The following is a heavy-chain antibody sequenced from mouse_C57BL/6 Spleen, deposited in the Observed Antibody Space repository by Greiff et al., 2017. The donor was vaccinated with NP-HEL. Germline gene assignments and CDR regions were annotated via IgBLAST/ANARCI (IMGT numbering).Heavy chain of an antibody. CDR1: GYTFTSYW. Sequence: QVQLQQSGAELVKPGASVKLSCKASGYTFTSYWMQWVKQRPGQGLEWIGEIDPSDSYTNYNQKFKGKATLTVDTSSSTAYMQLSSLTSEDSAVYYCASEGEPPFAYWGQGTLVTVSA. CDR2: IDPSDSYT. J-gene: IGHJ3*01. V-gene: IGHV1-50*01. CDR3: ASEGEPPFAY.